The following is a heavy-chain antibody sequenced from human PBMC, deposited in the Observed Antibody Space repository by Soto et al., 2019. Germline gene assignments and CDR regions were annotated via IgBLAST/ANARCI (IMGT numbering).Heavy chain of an antibody. J-gene: IGHJ5*02. CDR3: ARFPFVEGGYWFDP. Sequence: QVQLQESGPGLVKASQTRSLSCTVSGGAVRTGGYYWSGIRQHPGKGLEWIGYMFYTGGTYYSRSLKSRVTMSVDPSKNQFHLKMNSVTAADTAVYFCARFPFVEGGYWFDPWGQGTLVTVAS. CDR2: MFYTGGT. CDR1: GGAVRTGGYY. V-gene: IGHV4-31*03. D-gene: IGHD5-12*01.